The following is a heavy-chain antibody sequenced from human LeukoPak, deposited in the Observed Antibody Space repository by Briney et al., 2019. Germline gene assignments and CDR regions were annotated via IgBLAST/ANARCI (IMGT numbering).Heavy chain of an antibody. J-gene: IGHJ4*02. CDR2: INDSGGT. CDR3: ARHGYSYVPFDY. D-gene: IGHD5-18*01. Sequence: SETLSLTCTVSGFSVTSTYCWGWIRPPPGKGLEWIGEINDSGGTNYNPSLKSRVTISVDTSKNQFSLKLSSVTAADTAAYYCARHGYSYVPFDYWGQGTLVTVSS. V-gene: IGHV4-38-2*02. CDR1: GFSVTSTYC.